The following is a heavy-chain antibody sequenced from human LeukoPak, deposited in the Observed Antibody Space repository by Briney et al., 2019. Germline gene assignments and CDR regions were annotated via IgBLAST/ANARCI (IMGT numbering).Heavy chain of an antibody. J-gene: IGHJ3*02. V-gene: IGHV3-53*01. Sequence: GGSLRLSCAASGFTVSCNYMSWVRQAPGKGLEWVSVIYSGGSTYYADSVKGRFTISRDNSKNTLYLQMNSLRAEDTAVYYCARDATFDAFDIWGQGTMVTVSS. CDR1: GFTVSCNY. CDR3: ARDATFDAFDI. CDR2: IYSGGST.